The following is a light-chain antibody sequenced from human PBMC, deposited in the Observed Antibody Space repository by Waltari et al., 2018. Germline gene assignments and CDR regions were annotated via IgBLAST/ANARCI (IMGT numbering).Light chain of an antibody. J-gene: IGKJ1*01. Sequence: EIVLTQSPGTLSLSPGERATLSCRASQSLSRTYLVWYHQRPGQPPRLLIYGASNRAAGVPDRFSGGGSGTDFTLTISRLEPEDFALYYCQQYVSSPWTFGQGTKVEIK. V-gene: IGKV3-20*01. CDR2: GAS. CDR3: QQYVSSPWT. CDR1: QSLSRTY.